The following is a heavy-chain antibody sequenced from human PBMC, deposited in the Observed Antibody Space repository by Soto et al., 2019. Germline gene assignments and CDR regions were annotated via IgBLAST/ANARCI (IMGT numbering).Heavy chain of an antibody. V-gene: IGHV1-18*01. J-gene: IGHJ5*02. CDR1: GYTFTSYG. CDR2: ISAYNGNT. CDR3: ARVSLDIVVVVAASPNFGFDP. Sequence: GASVKVSCKASGYTFTSYGISWVRQAPGQGLEWMGWISAYNGNTNYAQKLQGRVTMTTDTSTSTAYMELRSLRSDDTAVYYCARVSLDIVVVVAASPNFGFDPWGQGTLVTVSS. D-gene: IGHD2-15*01.